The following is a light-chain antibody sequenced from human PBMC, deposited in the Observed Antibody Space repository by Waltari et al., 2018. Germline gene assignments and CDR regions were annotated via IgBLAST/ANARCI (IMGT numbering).Light chain of an antibody. J-gene: IGKJ4*01. CDR2: DVL. Sequence: DIHLTPSPSSLSASYGGNVHITCQASQDINNDLNWYQHKTGKAPKVLIYDVLYLEGGVTSRFNGSGSGTHFTLTINILQPEDIATYFCQQYEDVSLSFGGGTKVE. V-gene: IGKV1-33*01. CDR3: QQYEDVSLS. CDR1: QDINND.